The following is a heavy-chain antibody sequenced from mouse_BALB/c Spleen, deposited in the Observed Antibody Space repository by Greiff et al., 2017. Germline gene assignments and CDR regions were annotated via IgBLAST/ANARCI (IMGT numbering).Heavy chain of an antibody. Sequence: EVQRVESGPGLVKPSQSLSLTCSVTGYSITSGYYWNWIRQFPGNKLEWMGYISYDGSNNYNPSLKNRISITRDTSKNQFFLKLNSVTTEDTATYYCARDRDGYSDYWGQGTTLTVSS. J-gene: IGHJ2*01. V-gene: IGHV3-6*02. CDR1: GYSITSGYY. CDR2: ISYDGSN. CDR3: ARDRDGYSDY. D-gene: IGHD2-3*01.